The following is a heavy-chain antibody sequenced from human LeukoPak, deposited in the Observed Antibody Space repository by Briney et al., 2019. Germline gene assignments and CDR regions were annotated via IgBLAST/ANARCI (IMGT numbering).Heavy chain of an antibody. V-gene: IGHV4-39*01. CDR2: IYYSGST. CDR3: ARHPDIVVGRWFDP. J-gene: IGHJ5*02. D-gene: IGHD2-2*01. CDR1: GGPISSSSYY. Sequence: SETLSLTCTVSGGPISSSSYYWGWIRQPPGKGLEWIGSIYYSGSTYYNPSLKSRVTISVDTSKNQFSLKLSSVTAADTAVYYCARHPDIVVGRWFDPWGQGTLVTVSS.